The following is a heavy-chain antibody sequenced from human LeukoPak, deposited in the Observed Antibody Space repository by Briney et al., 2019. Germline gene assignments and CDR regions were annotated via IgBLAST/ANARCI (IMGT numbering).Heavy chain of an antibody. D-gene: IGHD3-10*01. CDR1: GFIFSNNA. Sequence: GGSLRLSCAASGFIFSNNAMSWVRQAPGKGLEWVSNVSGGGGGTDYTDSVKGRFTISRDNSKNTLYLQMNSLRVEDTAIYYCAKTSGSGIYYLVDNWGRGTLVTVSS. CDR3: AKTSGSGIYYLVDN. V-gene: IGHV3-23*01. CDR2: VSGGGGGT. J-gene: IGHJ4*02.